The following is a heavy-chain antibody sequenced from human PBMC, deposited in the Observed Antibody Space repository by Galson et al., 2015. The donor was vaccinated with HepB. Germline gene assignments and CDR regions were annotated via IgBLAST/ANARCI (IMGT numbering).Heavy chain of an antibody. CDR1: GGSISSGGYS. CDR3: ARGFREYFQH. Sequence: TLSLTCAVSGGSISSGGYSWSWIRQPPGKGLEWIGYIYHSGSTYYNPSLKSRVTISVDRSKNQFSLKLSSVTAADTAVYYCARGFREYFQHWGQGTLVTVSS. CDR2: IYHSGST. V-gene: IGHV4-30-2*01. J-gene: IGHJ1*01. D-gene: IGHD3-10*01.